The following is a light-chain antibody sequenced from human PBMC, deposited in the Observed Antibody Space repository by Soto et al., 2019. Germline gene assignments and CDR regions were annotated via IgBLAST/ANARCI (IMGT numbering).Light chain of an antibody. V-gene: IGLV2-8*01. Sequence: QSALTQPPSASGSPGQSVTSSCTGTSSDVGGYNSVSWYQHHPGKAPKLMIYAVSRRPSRVPDRFSGSKSGNTASLTVSGLQAEDEADYYCSSYSGSINVVFGGATKLTVL. CDR2: AVS. CDR3: SSYSGSINVV. CDR1: SSDVGGYNS. J-gene: IGLJ2*01.